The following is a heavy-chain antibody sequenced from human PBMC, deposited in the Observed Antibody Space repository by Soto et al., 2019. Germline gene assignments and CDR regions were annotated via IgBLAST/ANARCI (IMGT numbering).Heavy chain of an antibody. J-gene: IGHJ3*02. V-gene: IGHV4-30-4*01. Sequence: KSSETLSLTCTVSGGSISSGDYYWSWIRQPPGKGLEWIGYIYYSGSTYYNPSLKSRVTISVDTSKNQFSLKLSSVTAADTAVYYCARVPDLSMITFGGVIARDAFDIWGQGTMATVSS. CDR2: IYYSGST. CDR3: ARVPDLSMITFGGVIARDAFDI. CDR1: GGSISSGDYY. D-gene: IGHD3-16*02.